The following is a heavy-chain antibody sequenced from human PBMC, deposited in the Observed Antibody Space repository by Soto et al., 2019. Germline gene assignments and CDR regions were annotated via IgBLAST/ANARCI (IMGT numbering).Heavy chain of an antibody. V-gene: IGHV3-30-3*01. CDR1: GFTFSSYA. D-gene: IGHD3-9*01. J-gene: IGHJ6*02. CDR3: AREVNYDILGPHYYYYYGMDV. CDR2: ISYDGSNK. Sequence: PGGSLRLSCAASGFTFSSYAMHWVRQAPGKGLEWVAVISYDGSNKYYADSVKGRFTISRDNSKNTLYLQMNSLRAEDTAVYYCAREVNYDILGPHYYYYYGMDVWGQGTTVTVSS.